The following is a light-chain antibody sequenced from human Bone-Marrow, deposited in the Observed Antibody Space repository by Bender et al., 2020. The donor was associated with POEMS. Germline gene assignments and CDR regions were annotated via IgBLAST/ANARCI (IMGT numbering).Light chain of an antibody. V-gene: IGLV1-44*01. CDR3: AVWDDSLNSWV. CDR2: SSH. Sequence: QSVLTQPPSASGTPGQRVTISCSGGSSNIGAHAVNWYQHLLGPAPKLLIYSSHRRPSEVPDRFSGSRSGTSASLAISGLQYEDEADYYCAVWDDSLNSWVFGGGTKLTVL. CDR1: SSNIGAHA. J-gene: IGLJ3*02.